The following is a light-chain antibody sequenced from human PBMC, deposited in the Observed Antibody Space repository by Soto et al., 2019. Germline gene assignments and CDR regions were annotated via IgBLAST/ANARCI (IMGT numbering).Light chain of an antibody. CDR1: QSLNRD. V-gene: IGKV3-15*01. CDR3: QQDNNGPPRT. CDR2: GAS. Sequence: MIIRQPRATLSKSTGDRAPLSCRTSQSLNRDLAWYQQKPGQSPRLLIFGASIRATGIPARFSGSGSGTEFTLTISSLQSEDFEVYYCQQDNNGPPRTCGQGAKG. J-gene: IGKJ1*01.